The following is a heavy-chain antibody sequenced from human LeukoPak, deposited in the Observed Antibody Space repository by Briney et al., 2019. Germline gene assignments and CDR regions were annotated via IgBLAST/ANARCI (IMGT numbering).Heavy chain of an antibody. CDR3: ARVEMATSAEYFQH. V-gene: IGHV1-69*05. D-gene: IGHD5-24*01. CDR1: GGTFSSYA. CDR2: IIPIFGTT. Sequence: SVKVPCKASGGTFSSYAISWVRQAPGQGLEWMGRIIPIFGTTNYAQKFQGRVTITTDESTSTAYMELSSLRSEDTAVYYCARVEMATSAEYFQHWGQGTLVTVSS. J-gene: IGHJ1*01.